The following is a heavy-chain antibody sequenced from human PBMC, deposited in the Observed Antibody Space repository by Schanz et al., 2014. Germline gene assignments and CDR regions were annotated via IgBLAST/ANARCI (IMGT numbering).Heavy chain of an antibody. V-gene: IGHV3-23*04. CDR1: GFSFSTHA. Sequence: EVQLVESGGGLVQPGGSLRLSCAASGFSFSTHAMSWDRQAPGQGLEWVSGINTSGGSRYYAESVKGRFTISRDNSKNLVVLQMNSLRVDDTAVYYCTKEDATALWYFEHWGQGTLVTVSS. D-gene: IGHD6-13*01. CDR2: INTSGGSR. CDR3: TKEDATALWYFEH. J-gene: IGHJ4*02.